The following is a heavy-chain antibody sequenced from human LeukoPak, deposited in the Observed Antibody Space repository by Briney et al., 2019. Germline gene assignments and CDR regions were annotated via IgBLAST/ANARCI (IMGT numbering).Heavy chain of an antibody. CDR3: ARVNEGTAGYNYGRHLDY. D-gene: IGHD5-18*01. J-gene: IGHJ4*02. V-gene: IGHV3-7*01. Sequence: GGSLRLSCSASGFTFSSYWMAWVRQAPGKGLEWLAYIKQDGSEKNYVDSVKGRFTISRDNAKNSLYVQMNSLRVEDTAMYYCARVNEGTAGYNYGRHLDYWGQGTLVTVSS. CDR1: GFTFSSYW. CDR2: IKQDGSEK.